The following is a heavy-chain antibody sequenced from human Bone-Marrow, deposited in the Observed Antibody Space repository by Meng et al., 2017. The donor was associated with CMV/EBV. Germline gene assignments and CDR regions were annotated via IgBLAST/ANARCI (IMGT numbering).Heavy chain of an antibody. CDR3: TTPELRFLESHYYYYYGMDV. D-gene: IGHD3-3*01. CDR1: GFTFSNAW. Sequence: GGSLRLSCAASGFTFSNAWMSWVRQAPGKGLEWVGRIKSKTDGGTTDYAAPVKGRFTISRDDSKNTLYLQMNSLKTEDTAVYYCTTPELRFLESHYYYYYGMDVWGQGTTVTVSS. J-gene: IGHJ6*02. V-gene: IGHV3-15*01. CDR2: IKSKTDGGTT.